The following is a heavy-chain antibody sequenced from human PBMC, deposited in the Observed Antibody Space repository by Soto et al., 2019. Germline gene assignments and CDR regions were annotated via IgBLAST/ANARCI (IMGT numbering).Heavy chain of an antibody. J-gene: IGHJ4*02. D-gene: IGHD7-27*01. Sequence: SESLSLTCTVSGGSISNHYWSWIRQPPGKGLEWIGYIYYNGNTNYNPPLKSRVTMSVDTSKNQISLKLSSVTAADTAVYYCTRANWYSEYWGQGTLVTVSS. V-gene: IGHV4-59*11. CDR2: IYYNGNT. CDR1: GGSISNHY. CDR3: TRANWYSEY.